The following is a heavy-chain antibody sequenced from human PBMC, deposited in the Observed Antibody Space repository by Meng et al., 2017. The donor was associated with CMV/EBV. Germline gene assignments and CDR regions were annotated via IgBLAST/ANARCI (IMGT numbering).Heavy chain of an antibody. Sequence: ASVKVSCKASGYTFTSYGISWVRQAPGQGLEWMGWISAYNGNTNYVQKLQGRVTMTTDTSTSTAYMELRSLRSDDTAVYYCARLSGPQYYYDSSGYYNYWGQGTLVTVSS. CDR2: ISAYNGNT. CDR3: ARLSGPQYYYDSSGYYNY. CDR1: GYTFTSYG. D-gene: IGHD3-22*01. J-gene: IGHJ4*02. V-gene: IGHV1-18*01.